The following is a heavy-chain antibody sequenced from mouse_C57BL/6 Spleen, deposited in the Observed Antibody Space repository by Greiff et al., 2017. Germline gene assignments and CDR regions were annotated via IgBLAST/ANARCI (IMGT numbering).Heavy chain of an antibody. CDR3: ARRDGNLFAY. V-gene: IGHV1-69*01. D-gene: IGHD2-1*01. CDR2: IDPSDSYT. J-gene: IGHJ3*01. Sequence: QVQLQQPGAELVMPGASVKLSCKASGYTFTSYWMHWVKQRPGQGLEWIGEIDPSDSYTNYNQKFKGKSTLTVDKSSRTAYMQLSSLTSEDSAVYYCARRDGNLFAYWGQGTLVTVSA. CDR1: GYTFTSYW.